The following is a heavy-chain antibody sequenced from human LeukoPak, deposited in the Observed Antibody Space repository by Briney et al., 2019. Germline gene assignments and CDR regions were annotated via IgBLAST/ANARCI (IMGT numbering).Heavy chain of an antibody. V-gene: IGHV1-8*01. CDR1: GYTFTSYD. D-gene: IGHD2-2*02. CDR2: MNPNSRNT. CDR3: ARAGYCSSTSCYTFDV. J-gene: IGHJ6*04. Sequence: ASVKVSCKASGYTFTSYDINWVRQATGQGLEWMGWMNPNSRNTGCAQKFQGRVAMTRNTSISTAYMELSSLRSEDTAVYYCARAGYCSSTSCYTFDVRGEGTTVTVSS.